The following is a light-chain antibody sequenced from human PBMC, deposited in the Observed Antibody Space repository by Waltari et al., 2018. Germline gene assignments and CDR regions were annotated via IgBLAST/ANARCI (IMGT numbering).Light chain of an antibody. V-gene: IGKV1-39*01. J-gene: IGKJ2*01. CDR3: QQSYSSPYT. CDR2: SAS. CDR1: QSISNF. Sequence: DIQMTQSPFSLSASVGDKVTITCRTSQSISNFLNWYQQKSGEAPKLLIYSASNLRSGVPSRFTVSGSGTDFTLTISGLRPEDFASYFCQQSYSSPYTFGQGTKLDIK.